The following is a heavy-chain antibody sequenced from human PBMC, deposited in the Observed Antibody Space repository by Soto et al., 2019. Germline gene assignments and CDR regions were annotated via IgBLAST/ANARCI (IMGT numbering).Heavy chain of an antibody. CDR2: VNAYNGNT. D-gene: IGHD6-19*01. V-gene: IGHV1-18*01. J-gene: IGHJ4*02. CDR3: AREAVSGRTGFDY. Sequence: QVQLVQSGAEVKKPGASVKVSCKASGYTFTSYGISWVRQAPGQGLEWMGWVNAYNGNTNYAQKFQGRVTMTTDTSTSKGYMELRSLRSEDTAVYYCAREAVSGRTGFDYWGQGTLVTVSS. CDR1: GYTFTSYG.